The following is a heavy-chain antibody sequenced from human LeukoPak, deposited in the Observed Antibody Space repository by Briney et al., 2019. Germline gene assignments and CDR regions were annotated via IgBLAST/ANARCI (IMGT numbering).Heavy chain of an antibody. D-gene: IGHD4-23*01. CDR2: IYTSGST. CDR3: AREDYGGNFDY. J-gene: IGHJ4*02. Sequence: PSETLSLTCTVSGGSISSGSYYWSWIRQPAGKGLEWIGRIYTSGSTNYNPSLKSRVSISVDTSKNQFSLKLSSVTAADTAVYYCAREDYGGNFDYWDQGTLVTVSS. V-gene: IGHV4-61*02. CDR1: GGSISSGSYY.